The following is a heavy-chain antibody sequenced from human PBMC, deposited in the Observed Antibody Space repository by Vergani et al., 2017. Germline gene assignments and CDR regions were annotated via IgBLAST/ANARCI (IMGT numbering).Heavy chain of an antibody. V-gene: IGHV3-23*01. CDR3: AKVVRSEVAGKVGDFYF. D-gene: IGHD6-19*01. CDR2: LSASDRRT. CDR1: GFTFIMHA. Sequence: EVQLLESGGDLVQPGGSLRLSCAASGFTFIMHAMNWVRQAPGKGLEWVSTLSASDRRTHYADSVKGRFTISRDNSNNTLFLHMNSLRPEDTAVYYCAKVVRSEVAGKVGDFYFWVQGTMVTDSS. J-gene: IGHJ3*01.